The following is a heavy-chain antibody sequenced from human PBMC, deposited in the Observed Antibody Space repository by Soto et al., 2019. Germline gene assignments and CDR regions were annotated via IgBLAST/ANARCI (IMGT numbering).Heavy chain of an antibody. D-gene: IGHD2-21*02. CDR2: ISAYNGET. CDR3: ARTFHLGACDKHDFYKYGLDA. CDR1: GYTFATYG. Sequence: QIRLEQSESEVKKPGASVRVSCKASGYTFATYGFSWVRQAPGQGLEWMGWISAYNGETRLAERFQGRVTMTTDTATATGNMDLRSLRTDDTAVYYCARTFHLGACDKHDFYKYGLDAWGQGPTIIGSS. V-gene: IGHV1-18*04. J-gene: IGHJ6*02.